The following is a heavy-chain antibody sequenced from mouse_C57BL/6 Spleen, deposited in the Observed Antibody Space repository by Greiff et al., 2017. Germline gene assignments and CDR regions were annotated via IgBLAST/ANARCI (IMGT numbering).Heavy chain of an antibody. CDR3: ARRYYGSSLDAMDY. V-gene: IGHV1-54*01. J-gene: IGHJ4*01. CDR1: GYAFTNYL. CDR2: INPGSGGT. D-gene: IGHD1-1*01. Sequence: QVQLQQSGAELVRPGTSVKVSCKASGYAFTNYLIEWVKQRPGQGLEWIGVINPGSGGTNYNEKFKGKATLTADKSSSTAYMQLSSLTSEDSAVYFCARRYYGSSLDAMDYWGQGTSVTVSS.